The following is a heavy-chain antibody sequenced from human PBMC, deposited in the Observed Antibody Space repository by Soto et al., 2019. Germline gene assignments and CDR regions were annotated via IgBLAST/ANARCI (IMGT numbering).Heavy chain of an antibody. V-gene: IGHV4-31*03. CDR3: ARTSGDYGLSKYFQH. D-gene: IGHD4-17*01. CDR2: IYYSGTT. Sequence: QVQLQESGPGLVEPSQTLSLICTVSGGSISSGDYYWSWIRQLPGKGLEWIGSIYYSGTTFHNPARKSRVSISVDTSKNLFSLKLSSMADADTAVYYCARTSGDYGLSKYFQHWGQGTLVTVSS. CDR1: GGSISSGDYY. J-gene: IGHJ1*01.